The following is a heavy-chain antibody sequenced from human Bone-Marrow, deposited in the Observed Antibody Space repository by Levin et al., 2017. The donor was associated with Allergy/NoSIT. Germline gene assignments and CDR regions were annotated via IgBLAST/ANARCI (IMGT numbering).Heavy chain of an antibody. V-gene: IGHV3-30*03. D-gene: IGHD1-26*01. CDR1: GFTLSYYG. Sequence: GESLKISCAASGFTLSYYGMHWARQAPGKGLEWVAFISYDGRTTKYADSVKGRFTVSRDNSDNTLSLQMNSLTTGDTAIYYCARLGVVSGNRAWVDYWGQGTLVTVSS. J-gene: IGHJ4*02. CDR2: ISYDGRTT. CDR3: ARLGVVSGNRAWVDY.